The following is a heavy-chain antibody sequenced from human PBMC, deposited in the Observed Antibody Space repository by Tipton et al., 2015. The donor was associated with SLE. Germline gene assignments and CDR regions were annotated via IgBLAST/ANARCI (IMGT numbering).Heavy chain of an antibody. CDR3: TKVGGSGHFDY. J-gene: IGHJ4*02. V-gene: IGHV4-61*01. CDR1: GGSISSSSYY. D-gene: IGHD3-16*01. CDR2: IYYSGST. Sequence: TLSLTCTVSGGSISSSSYYWTWIRQPPGKRLEWIGYIYYSGSTNYNPSLKSRVTMSVDTSKNQFSLNLRSVTAADTAVYYCTKVGGSGHFDYWGQGTLVTVSS.